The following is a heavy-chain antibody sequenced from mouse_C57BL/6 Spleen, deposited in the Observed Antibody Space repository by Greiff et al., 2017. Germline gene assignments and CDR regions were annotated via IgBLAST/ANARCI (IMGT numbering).Heavy chain of an antibody. Sequence: VQLQQSGPELVKPGASVKIPCKASGYTFTDYNMDWVKQSHGQSLEWIGDINPNNGGTIYNQKFKGKATLTVDKASSTAYMELRSLTSEDTAVYYCARKKLGLAWFAYWGQGTLVTVSA. V-gene: IGHV1-18*01. D-gene: IGHD4-1*01. CDR3: ARKKLGLAWFAY. CDR1: GYTFTDYN. CDR2: INPNNGGT. J-gene: IGHJ3*01.